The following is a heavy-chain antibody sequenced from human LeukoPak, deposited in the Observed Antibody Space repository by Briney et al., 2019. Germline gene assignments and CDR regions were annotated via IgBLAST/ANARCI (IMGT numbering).Heavy chain of an antibody. Sequence: SETLSLTCAVSGGSISSGGYSWSWIRRPPGKGLEWIGYIYHSGSTNYNPSLKSRVTISVDKSKNQFSLKLSSVTAADTAVYYCATSPGVYWGQGTLVTVSS. J-gene: IGHJ4*02. CDR2: IYHSGST. D-gene: IGHD2-8*01. CDR3: ATSPGVY. CDR1: GGSISSGGYS. V-gene: IGHV4-30-2*01.